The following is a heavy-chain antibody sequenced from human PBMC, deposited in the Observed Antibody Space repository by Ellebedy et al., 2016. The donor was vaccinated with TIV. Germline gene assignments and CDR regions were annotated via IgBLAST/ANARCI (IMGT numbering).Heavy chain of an antibody. CDR1: GFTFSSYE. V-gene: IGHV3-48*03. J-gene: IGHJ4*02. Sequence: LSLTCAASGFTFSSYEMNWVRQAPGKGLEWVSYISSSGSTIYYADSVKGRFTISRDNAKNSLYLQMNSLRAEDTAVYYCARVRWLVPDYWGQGTLVTVSS. CDR3: ARVRWLVPDY. CDR2: ISSSGSTI. D-gene: IGHD6-19*01.